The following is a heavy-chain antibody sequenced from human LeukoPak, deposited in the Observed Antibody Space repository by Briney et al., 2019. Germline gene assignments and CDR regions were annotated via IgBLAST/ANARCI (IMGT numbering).Heavy chain of an antibody. CDR3: ARAPDMVRGVHYGMDV. CDR1: GFTFSSYD. Sequence: PGGSLRLSCVASGFTFSSYDMHWVRQVTGKGLEWVSVIRTAGDTYHPGSVKGRFTISRENGKNSLYLQMNSLRAGDTAVYYCARAPDMVRGVHYGMDVWGQGTTVTVSS. V-gene: IGHV3-13*04. J-gene: IGHJ6*02. CDR2: IRTAGDT. D-gene: IGHD3-10*01.